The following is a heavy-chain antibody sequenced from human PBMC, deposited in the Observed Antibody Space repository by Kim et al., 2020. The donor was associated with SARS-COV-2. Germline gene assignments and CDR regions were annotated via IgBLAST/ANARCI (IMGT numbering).Heavy chain of an antibody. CDR2: IYYSGST. J-gene: IGHJ4*02. D-gene: IGHD6-19*01. CDR1: GGSISSGGYY. V-gene: IGHV4-31*03. Sequence: SETLSLTCTVSGGSISSGGYYWSWIRQHPGKGLEWIGYIYYSGSTYYNPSLKSRVTISVDTSKNQFSLKLSSVTAADTAVYYCARVRPSNLYSSGWYPNVPYYFDYWGQGTLVTVSS. CDR3: ARVRPSNLYSSGWYPNVPYYFDY.